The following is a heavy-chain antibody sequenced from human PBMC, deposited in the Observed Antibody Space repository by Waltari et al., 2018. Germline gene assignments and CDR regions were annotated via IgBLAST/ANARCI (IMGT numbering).Heavy chain of an antibody. CDR3: ARGSPNGYSSGWYRWFDP. Sequence: QVQLQQWGAGLLKPSETLPLTCAVYGGSFSGYYWRWIRQPPGKGLEWIGEINHSGSTNYNPALKRRVTISVDTSKNQFSLKLSSVTAADTAVYYCARGSPNGYSSGWYRWFDPWGQGTLVTVSS. V-gene: IGHV4-34*01. J-gene: IGHJ5*02. CDR2: INHSGST. D-gene: IGHD6-19*01. CDR1: GGSFSGYY.